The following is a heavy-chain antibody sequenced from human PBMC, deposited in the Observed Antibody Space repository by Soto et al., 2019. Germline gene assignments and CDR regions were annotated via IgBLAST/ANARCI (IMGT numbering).Heavy chain of an antibody. CDR1: GFTFSSYG. J-gene: IGHJ5*02. V-gene: IGHV3-48*04. CDR3: ARDFGDYGYYDSSFRLDNWFDP. CDR2: ISSSGSTI. D-gene: IGHD3-22*01. Sequence: PGGSLRLSCAASGFTFSSYGMHWVRQAPGKGLEWVSYISSSGSTIYYADSVKGRFTISRDNAKNSLYLQMNSLRAEDTAVFYCARDFGDYGYYDSSFRLDNWFDPWGQGTLVTVSS.